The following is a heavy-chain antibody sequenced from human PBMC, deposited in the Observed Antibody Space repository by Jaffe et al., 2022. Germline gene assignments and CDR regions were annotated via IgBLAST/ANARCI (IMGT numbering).Heavy chain of an antibody. D-gene: IGHD2-8*01. Sequence: EVQLVESGGGLVQPGRSLRLSCAASGFTFDDYAMHWVRQAPGKGLEWVSGISWNSGSIGYADSVKGRFTISRDNAKNSLYLQMNSLRAEDTALYYCAKDSTLSLAYFDYWGQGTLVTVSS. CDR3: AKDSTLSLAYFDY. J-gene: IGHJ4*02. CDR1: GFTFDDYA. V-gene: IGHV3-9*01. CDR2: ISWNSGSI.